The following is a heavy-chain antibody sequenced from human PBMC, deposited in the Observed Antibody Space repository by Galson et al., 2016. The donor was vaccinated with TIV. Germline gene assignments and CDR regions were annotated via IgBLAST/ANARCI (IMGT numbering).Heavy chain of an antibody. CDR1: GFTFSNAW. CDR2: IKSKSDDATT. CDR3: TTDLGYCLTTSCSLGLDY. D-gene: IGHD2-2*01. V-gene: IGHV3-15*01. Sequence: SLRLSCAASGFTFSNAWMTWVRQAPGRGLEWVGRIKSKSDDATTAYAAPVKGRFSISRDDSKDTVYLQMNNLKTEDTALYFCTTDLGYCLTTSCSLGLDYWGQGTLVTVSS. J-gene: IGHJ4*02.